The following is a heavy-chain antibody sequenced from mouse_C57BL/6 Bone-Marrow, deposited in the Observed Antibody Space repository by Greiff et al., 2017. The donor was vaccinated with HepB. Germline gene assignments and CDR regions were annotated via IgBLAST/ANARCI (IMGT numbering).Heavy chain of an antibody. J-gene: IGHJ2*01. V-gene: IGHV1-76*01. CDR2: IYPGSGNT. CDR1: GYTFTDYY. Sequence: VQLQQSGAELVRPGASVKLSCKASGYTFTDYYINWVKQRPGQGLEWIARIYPGSGNTYYNEKFKGKATLTAENSSSTAYMQLSSLTSEDSAVYFCARESYWGQGTTLTVSS. CDR3: ARESY.